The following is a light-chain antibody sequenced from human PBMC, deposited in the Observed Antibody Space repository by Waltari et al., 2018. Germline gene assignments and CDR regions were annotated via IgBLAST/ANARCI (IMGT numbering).Light chain of an antibody. CDR1: ISDVGGYNF. J-gene: IGLJ2*01. CDR2: EVT. CDR3: SSYGGTNNFVI. V-gene: IGLV2-8*01. Sequence: QSALTQPPSASGSPGQSVTISCTGTISDVGGYNFVSWYQQHPGKAPKLMIYEVTKRPAGVPYRFSGSKSGNTASLTVSELQAEDEAEYYCSSYGGTNNFVIFGGGTNLTVL.